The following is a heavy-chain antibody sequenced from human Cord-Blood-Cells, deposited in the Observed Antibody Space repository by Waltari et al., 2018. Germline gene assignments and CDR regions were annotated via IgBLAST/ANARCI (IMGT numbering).Heavy chain of an antibody. V-gene: IGHV4-38-2*01. CDR3: ARRGGRRYCGGDCYFDY. J-gene: IGHJ4*02. CDR2: LYHSGTT. Sequence: QVQLQESGPGLVKHSETLSLTCAVSGYSISSGYYWGWIRQPPGKGLEWIGSLYHSGTTCYTPPLKSLGTISVDTSKNHFSLKLSSVTAADPAVYYCARRGGRRYCGGDCYFDYWCQGTLVSVSA. D-gene: IGHD2-21*01. CDR1: GYSISSGYY.